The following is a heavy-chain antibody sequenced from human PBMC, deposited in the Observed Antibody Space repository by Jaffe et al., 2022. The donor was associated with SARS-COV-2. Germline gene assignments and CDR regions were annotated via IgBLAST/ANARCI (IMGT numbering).Heavy chain of an antibody. CDR3: ALRDDYVWGSYRYPERLIDY. D-gene: IGHD3-16*02. J-gene: IGHJ4*02. V-gene: IGHV3-30-3*01. Sequence: QVQLVESGGGVVQPGRSLRLSCAASGFTFSSYAMHWVRQAPGKGLEWVAVISYDGSNKYYADSVKGRFTISRDNSKNTLYLQMNSLRAEDTAVYYCALRDDYVWGSYRYPERLIDYWGQGTLVTVSS. CDR2: ISYDGSNK. CDR1: GFTFSSYA.